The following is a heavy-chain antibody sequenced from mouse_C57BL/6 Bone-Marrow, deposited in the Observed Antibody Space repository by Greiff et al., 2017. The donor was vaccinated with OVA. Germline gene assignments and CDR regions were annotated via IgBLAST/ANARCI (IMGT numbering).Heavy chain of an antibody. CDR3: TREGAVVATEDFDY. J-gene: IGHJ2*01. V-gene: IGHV1-15*01. CDR2: IDPETGGT. D-gene: IGHD1-1*01. Sequence: QVHVKQSGAELVRPGASVTLSCKASGYTFTDYEMHWVKQTPVHGLEWIGAIDPETGGTAYNQKFKGKAILTADKSSSTAYMELRSLTSEDSAVYYCTREGAVVATEDFDYWGQGTTLTVSS. CDR1: GYTFTDYE.